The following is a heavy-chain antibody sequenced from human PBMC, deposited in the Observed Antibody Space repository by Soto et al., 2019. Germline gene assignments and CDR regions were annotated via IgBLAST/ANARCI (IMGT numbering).Heavy chain of an antibody. J-gene: IGHJ4*02. CDR2: ISAYNGNT. CDR1: GETFTSYG. Sequence: ASVKVSCKASGETFTSYGISWVRQAPGPGLEWMGWISAYNGNTNYAQKLQGRVTMTTDTSTSTAYMELRSLRSDDTAVYYCASGYRITIFCPHLPGWGQASLHTVTS. D-gene: IGHD3-9*01. V-gene: IGHV1-18*04. CDR3: ASGYRITIFCPHLPG.